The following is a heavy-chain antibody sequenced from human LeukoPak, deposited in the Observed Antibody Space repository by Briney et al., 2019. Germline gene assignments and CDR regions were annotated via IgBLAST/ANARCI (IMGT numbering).Heavy chain of an antibody. J-gene: IGHJ4*02. D-gene: IGHD2-15*01. Sequence: PGGSLRLSCAASGFTFSSYAMNWGRQSPGKGLEWVSTISGSGDITYYADSVKGRFTISRDNSKNTLYLQMNSLSPEDTAIYYCAKRYCSGASCSLFDYWGQGTLLTVSS. CDR1: GFTFSSYA. CDR3: AKRYCSGASCSLFDY. CDR2: ISGSGDIT. V-gene: IGHV3-23*01.